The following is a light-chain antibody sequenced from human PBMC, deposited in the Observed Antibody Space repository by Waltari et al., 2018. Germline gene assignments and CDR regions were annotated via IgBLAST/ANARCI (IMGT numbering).Light chain of an antibody. Sequence: ETMMTQSPATLSVSPGEIVTLSCRASQRVGSNVAWYQQKPGQAPRLVIYDASTRATGIPARFSGSESGTEFTLTISSLQSEDFAVYYCQQYNDWFTFGQGTRLEIK. CDR1: QRVGSN. V-gene: IGKV3-15*01. J-gene: IGKJ5*01. CDR2: DAS. CDR3: QQYNDWFT.